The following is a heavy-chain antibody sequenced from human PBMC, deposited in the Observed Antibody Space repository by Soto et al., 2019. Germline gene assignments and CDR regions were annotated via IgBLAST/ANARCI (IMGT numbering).Heavy chain of an antibody. CDR3: ASLYYYDSSGYYGMDV. CDR1: GYTFTSYY. V-gene: IGHV1-46*01. Sequence: GASVKVSCKASGYTFTSYYMHWVRQAPGQGLEWMGIINPSGGSTSYAQKFQGRVTMTRDTSTSTVYMELSSLRSEDTAVYYCASLYYYDSSGYYGMDVWGQGTTVTV. J-gene: IGHJ6*02. D-gene: IGHD3-22*01. CDR2: INPSGGST.